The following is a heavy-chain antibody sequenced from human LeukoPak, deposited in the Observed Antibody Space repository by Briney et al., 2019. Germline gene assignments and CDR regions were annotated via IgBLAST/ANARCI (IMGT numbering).Heavy chain of an antibody. Sequence: SETPSLTCTVSGGAISNTSYYWGWIRQPPGRGLEWIGSIYYTGSTHYNPSLKSRVTISVDSSKNQFSLRLSSVTAADTAIYYCARYSSAYYYDFDSWGQGTLVTVSS. D-gene: IGHD3-22*01. CDR2: IYYTGST. CDR3: ARYSSAYYYDFDS. V-gene: IGHV4-39*01. J-gene: IGHJ4*02. CDR1: GGAISNTSYY.